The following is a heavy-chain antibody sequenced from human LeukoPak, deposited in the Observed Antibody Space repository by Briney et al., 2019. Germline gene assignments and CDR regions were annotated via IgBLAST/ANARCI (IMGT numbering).Heavy chain of an antibody. CDR3: ANTVVVY. CDR1: GFTFSSYG. D-gene: IGHD4-23*01. CDR2: ISYDGSNK. J-gene: IGHJ4*02. Sequence: GGSLRLPCAASGFTFSSYGMHWVRQAPGKGLEWVAVISYDGSNKYYADSVKGRFTISRDNSKNTLYLQMNSLRAEDTAVYYCANTVVVYWGQGTLVTVSS. V-gene: IGHV3-30*18.